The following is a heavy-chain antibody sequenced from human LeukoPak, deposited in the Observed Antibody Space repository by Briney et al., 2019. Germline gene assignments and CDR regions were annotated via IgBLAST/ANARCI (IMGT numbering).Heavy chain of an antibody. V-gene: IGHV4-38-2*02. CDR3: ARGLWFGESYDY. J-gene: IGHJ4*02. D-gene: IGHD3-10*01. CDR2: IYHSGST. CDR1: GYSISSGYY. Sequence: PSETLSLTCTVSGYSISSGYYWGWIRQPPGKGLEWIGSIYHSGSTYYNPSLKSRVTISVDTSKNQFSLKLSSVTAADTAVYYCARGLWFGESYDYWGQGTLVTVSS.